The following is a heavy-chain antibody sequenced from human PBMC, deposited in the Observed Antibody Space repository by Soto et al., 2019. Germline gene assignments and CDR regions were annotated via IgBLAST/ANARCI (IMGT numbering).Heavy chain of an antibody. D-gene: IGHD6-19*01. V-gene: IGHV4-39*01. Sequence: QLQLQESGPGLVKPSETLSLTCTVSGGSISSSSYYWGWIRQPPGKGLEWIGSIYYSGSTYYNPSLKSRVTISVDTSKNQFSLKLSSVTAADTAVYYCARVHTSSGWYDTNDAFDIWGQGTMVTVSS. CDR3: ARVHTSSGWYDTNDAFDI. CDR2: IYYSGST. CDR1: GGSISSSSYY. J-gene: IGHJ3*02.